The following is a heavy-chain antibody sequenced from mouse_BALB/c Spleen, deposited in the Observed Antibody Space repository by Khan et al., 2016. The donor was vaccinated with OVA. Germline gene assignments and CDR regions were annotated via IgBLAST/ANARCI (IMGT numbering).Heavy chain of an antibody. Sequence: DLVKPGASVKLSCKASGYTFPSYWINWIKQRPGQGLAWVGQISPGSGNPSYQKIFKGKATLTVDTSSTTDYIQLSSLSSEDSAVYVCARSNYYGNGLYALDYWGQGNSVTVSS. CDR1: GYTFPSYW. D-gene: IGHD1-1*01. J-gene: IGHJ4*01. V-gene: IGHV1S41*01. CDR2: ISPGSGNP. CDR3: ARSNYYGNGLYALDY.